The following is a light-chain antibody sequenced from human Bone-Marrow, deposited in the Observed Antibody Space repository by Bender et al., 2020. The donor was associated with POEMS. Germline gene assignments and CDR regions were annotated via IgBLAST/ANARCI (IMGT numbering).Light chain of an antibody. V-gene: IGLV2-14*01. J-gene: IGLJ2*01. CDR1: SSDIGSYNY. CDR2: DVS. Sequence: QSALTQPASVSGSPGQSITLSCTGISSDIGSYNYVSWFQQHPGKAPKLMIYDVSDRPSGVSNRFSGSKSGNTASLTISGLQPEDEADYYCCSYTSSTTLVFGGGTKVTVL. CDR3: CSYTSSTTLV.